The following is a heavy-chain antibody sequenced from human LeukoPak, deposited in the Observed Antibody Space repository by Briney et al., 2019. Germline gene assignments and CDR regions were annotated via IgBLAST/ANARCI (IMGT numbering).Heavy chain of an antibody. J-gene: IGHJ3*02. CDR3: ARGYYDSSGYSNAFDI. V-gene: IGHV4-59*01. D-gene: IGHD3-22*01. CDR1: GVSISSSY. CDR2: IHQNGNT. Sequence: SETLSLTCSVSGVSISSSYWSWIRQPPGKRLEWIGFIHQNGNTNYNPSLKSRVTMSVDTSKNQFSLQMRSVTAADTAVHYCARGYYDSSGYSNAFDIWGQGTMVAV.